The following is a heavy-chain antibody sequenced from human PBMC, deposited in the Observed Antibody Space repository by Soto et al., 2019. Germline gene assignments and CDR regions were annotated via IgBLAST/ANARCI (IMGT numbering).Heavy chain of an antibody. D-gene: IGHD3-22*01. J-gene: IGHJ4*02. Sequence: GGSLRLSCEASGFIVSSTYMGWVRQAPGKGLEWASVIYSGGSINYADSVKGRFTISRDNAKNSLYLQMNSLRAEDTAVYYCARDYYYDSSGYYAGFDYWGQGTLVTISS. CDR3: ARDYYYDSSGYYAGFDY. CDR1: GFIVSSTY. V-gene: IGHV3-66*01. CDR2: IYSGGSI.